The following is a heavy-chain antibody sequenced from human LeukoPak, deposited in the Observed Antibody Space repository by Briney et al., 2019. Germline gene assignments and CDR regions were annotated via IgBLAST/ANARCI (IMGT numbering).Heavy chain of an antibody. CDR3: AKRGVVIRVILVGFHKEAYYFDS. D-gene: IGHD3-22*01. CDR1: GITLSNYG. CDR2: ISDTGGRT. Sequence: GGSLRLACAVSGITLSNYGMTWVRQAPGKGLEWVAGISDTGGRTNYADSVKGRFTISRDNPKSTLYLQMNSLRAEDTAVYFCAKRGVVIRVILVGFHKEAYYFDSWGQGALVTVSS. J-gene: IGHJ4*02. V-gene: IGHV3-23*01.